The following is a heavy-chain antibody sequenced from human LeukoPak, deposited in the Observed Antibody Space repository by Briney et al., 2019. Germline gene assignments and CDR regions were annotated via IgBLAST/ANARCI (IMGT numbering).Heavy chain of an antibody. CDR3: ARHGDLAHTNLCVP. CDR1: GYSFTSYS. D-gene: IGHD7-27*01. Sequence: GESLKISCKGSGYSFTSYSMGGVRQMPGKGLEWMGIIYPGDSDTGYSPSFQGQVTISSDKSISTAYLQWSSLKASDTAMYYCARHGDLAHTNLCVPGGQGTLVTVSS. V-gene: IGHV5-51*01. CDR2: IYPGDSDT. J-gene: IGHJ5*02.